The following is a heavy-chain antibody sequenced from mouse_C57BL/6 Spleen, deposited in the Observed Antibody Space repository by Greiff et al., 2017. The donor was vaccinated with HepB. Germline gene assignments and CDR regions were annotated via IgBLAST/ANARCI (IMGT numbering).Heavy chain of an antibody. CDR1: GYAFSSSW. V-gene: IGHV1-82*01. J-gene: IGHJ3*01. D-gene: IGHD1-1*01. CDR3: AREPLYSPSFAY. CDR2: IYPGDGDT. Sequence: QVQLQQSGPELVKPGASVKISCKASGYAFSSSWMNWVKQRPGKGLEWIGRIYPGDGDTNYNGKFKGKATLTADKSSSTAYMQLSSLTSEDSAVYFCAREPLYSPSFAYWGQGTLVTVSA.